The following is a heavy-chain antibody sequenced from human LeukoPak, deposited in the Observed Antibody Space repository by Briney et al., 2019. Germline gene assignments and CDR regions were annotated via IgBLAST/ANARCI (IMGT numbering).Heavy chain of an antibody. V-gene: IGHV3-30*02. D-gene: IGHD4-23*01. CDR2: IQYDGSDK. CDR3: AKDLGNSFDY. J-gene: IGHJ4*02. CDR1: GFTFSGYG. Sequence: GGSLRLSCAASGFTFSGYGMHWVRQAPGKGLKWVAFIQYDGSDKYYADSVKGRFTISRDNSKNTLYLQMNSLRAEDTAVYYCAKDLGNSFDYWGQGTLVTVSS.